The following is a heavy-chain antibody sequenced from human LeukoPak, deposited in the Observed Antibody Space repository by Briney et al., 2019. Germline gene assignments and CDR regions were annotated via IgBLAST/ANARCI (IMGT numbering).Heavy chain of an antibody. CDR3: AREAYCSSTSCYFDY. CDR1: GFTFSSYG. V-gene: IGHV3-33*01. CDR2: IWYDGSNK. D-gene: IGHD2-2*01. J-gene: IGHJ4*02. Sequence: PGRSLRLSCAASGFTFSSYGMHWVRQAPGKGLEWVAVIWYDGSNKYYADSVKGRSTISRDNSKNTLYLQMNSLRAEDTAVYCCAREAYCSSTSCYFDYWGQGTLVTVSS.